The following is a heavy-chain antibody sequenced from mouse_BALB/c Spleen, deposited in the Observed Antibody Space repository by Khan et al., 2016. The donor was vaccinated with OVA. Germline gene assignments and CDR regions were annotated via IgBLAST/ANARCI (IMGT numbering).Heavy chain of an antibody. D-gene: IGHD2-2*01. CDR3: GRHGYGGFAY. CDR2: INPNNGGT. CDR1: GYTFTDFI. Sequence: VRLQQSGPELVKPGASVKIPCKAPGYTFTDFIIDWVKQSLGESLEWIGDINPNNGGTIYNQKFKGKATLTVDKSSSTAYMELRSLTSEDTAVYYCGRHGYGGFAYWGQGTLVTVSA. V-gene: IGHV1-18*01. J-gene: IGHJ3*01.